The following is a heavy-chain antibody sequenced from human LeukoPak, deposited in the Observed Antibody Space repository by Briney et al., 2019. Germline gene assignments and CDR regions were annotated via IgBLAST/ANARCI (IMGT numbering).Heavy chain of an antibody. CDR1: GYTFTSYY. V-gene: IGHV1-46*01. Sequence: ASVKVSCKASGYTFTSYYMHWVRQAPGQGLEWTGIINPSGGSTSYAQKFQGRVTMTRDTSTSTVYMELSSLRSEDTAVYYCARQFSPPRPGGIPAAIGVLDYWGQGTLVTVSS. J-gene: IGHJ4*02. CDR2: INPSGGST. D-gene: IGHD2-2*01. CDR3: ARQFSPPRPGGIPAAIGVLDY.